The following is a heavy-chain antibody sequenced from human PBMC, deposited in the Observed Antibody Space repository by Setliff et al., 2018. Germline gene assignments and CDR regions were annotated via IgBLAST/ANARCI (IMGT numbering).Heavy chain of an antibody. CDR3: ARGGTFRYFDF. CDR2: INHSGTT. Sequence: SETLSLTCTAYGGTFSDYYWTWIRQPPGKGLEWIGEINHSGTTNYNPSLKSRVTISVDTSKNQFSLKLRSVTAADTAVYYCARGGTFRYFDFWGQGAPVTVSS. V-gene: IGHV4-34*01. CDR1: GGTFSDYY. J-gene: IGHJ4*02.